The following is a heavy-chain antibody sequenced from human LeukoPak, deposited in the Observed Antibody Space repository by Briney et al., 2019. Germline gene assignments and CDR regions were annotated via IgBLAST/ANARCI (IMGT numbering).Heavy chain of an antibody. D-gene: IGHD4-23*01. Sequence: SETLSLTCAVYGGSFSGYYWSWIRQPPGKGLEWIGEINHSGSTNYNPSLKSRVTISVDTSKNQFSLKLSSVTAADTAVYYCARKTTVVTPIRDAFDIWGQGTMVTVSS. V-gene: IGHV4-34*01. J-gene: IGHJ3*02. CDR3: ARKTTVVTPIRDAFDI. CDR2: INHSGST. CDR1: GGSFSGYY.